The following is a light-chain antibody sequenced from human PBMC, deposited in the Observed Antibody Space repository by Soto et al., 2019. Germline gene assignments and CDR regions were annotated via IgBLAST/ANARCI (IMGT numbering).Light chain of an antibody. CDR2: FDT. Sequence: SYVLTQPASVSVAPGKTATITCGGNNIGDHSVHWYQQKPGQAPVLVIFFDTDRPSGISERISGSNSGNTATLTISRVEVGDEADYYCQVWDGSSDHVVLGGGTKLTVL. CDR3: QVWDGSSDHVV. CDR1: NIGDHS. V-gene: IGLV3-21*04. J-gene: IGLJ2*01.